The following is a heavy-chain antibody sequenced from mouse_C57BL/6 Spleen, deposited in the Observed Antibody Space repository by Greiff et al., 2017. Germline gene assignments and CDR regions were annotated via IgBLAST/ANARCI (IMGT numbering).Heavy chain of an antibody. J-gene: IGHJ3*01. CDR2: IDPSDSYT. Sequence: QVHVKQSGAELVRPGTSVKLSCKASGYTFTSYWMHWVKQRPGQGLEWIGVIDPSDSYTNYNQKFKGKATLTVDTSSSTAYMQLSSLTSEDSAVYYCARSGYDGAWFAYWGQGTLVTVSA. CDR3: ARSGYDGAWFAY. CDR1: GYTFTSYW. D-gene: IGHD2-2*01. V-gene: IGHV1-59*01.